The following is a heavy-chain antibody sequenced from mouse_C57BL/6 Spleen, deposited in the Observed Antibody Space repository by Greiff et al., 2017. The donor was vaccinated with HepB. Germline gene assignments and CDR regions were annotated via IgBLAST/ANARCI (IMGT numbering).Heavy chain of an antibody. Sequence: LQQSGAELVKPGASVKISCKASGYAFSSYWMNWVKQRPGKGLEWIGQIYPGDGDTNYNGKFKGKATLTADKSSSTAYMQLSSLTSEDSAVYFCARSELGYAMDYWGQGTSVTVSS. CDR3: ARSELGYAMDY. CDR1: GYAFSSYW. CDR2: IYPGDGDT. V-gene: IGHV1-80*01. J-gene: IGHJ4*01. D-gene: IGHD4-1*01.